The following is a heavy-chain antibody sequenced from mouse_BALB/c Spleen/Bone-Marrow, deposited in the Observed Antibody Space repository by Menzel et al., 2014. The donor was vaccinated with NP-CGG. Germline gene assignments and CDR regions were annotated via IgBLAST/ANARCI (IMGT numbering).Heavy chain of an antibody. Sequence: VQLQQSGAELVKPGASVKLSYTASGFHIKDTYIHWVKQRPEQGLEWIGGIDPANGNTKYDPKFQGKATITADTSSNTTYLQLSSLTSEDTAVYYCARDYGRTAWFAYWGQGTLVTVSA. D-gene: IGHD1-1*01. CDR2: IDPANGNT. CDR3: ARDYGRTAWFAY. V-gene: IGHV14-3*02. CDR1: GFHIKDTY. J-gene: IGHJ3*01.